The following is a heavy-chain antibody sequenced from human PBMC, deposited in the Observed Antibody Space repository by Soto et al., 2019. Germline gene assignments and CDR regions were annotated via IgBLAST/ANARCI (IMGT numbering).Heavy chain of an antibody. Sequence: SETLSLTCTVSGGSISSGDCCWSCIRPAPEKGLEGVGSNYRSGTTYYHPSINSRITIAVATSKNHFSLNLTSVTSADTAVYYCARAPPGPSTRWVLWGQGTLVTVSS. J-gene: IGHJ4*03. CDR3: ARAPPGPSTRWVL. CDR1: GGSISSGDCC. D-gene: IGHD3-10*01. CDR2: NYRSGTT. V-gene: IGHV4-30-2*01.